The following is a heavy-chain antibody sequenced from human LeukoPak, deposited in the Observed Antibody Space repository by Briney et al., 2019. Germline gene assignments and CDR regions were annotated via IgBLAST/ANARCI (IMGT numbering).Heavy chain of an antibody. CDR1: GGSISTYY. J-gene: IGHJ4*02. CDR3: ARLYRGLLDS. D-gene: IGHD3-10*01. Sequence: SEPLSLTCTVSGGSISTYYWSWIRQPPGKGLEWIGYIYYTGSTNYNPSLKSRVTISVDTSKNQFSLKLSSVTAADTAVYYCARLYRGLLDSWGQGTLVTVSS. CDR2: IYYTGST. V-gene: IGHV4-59*08.